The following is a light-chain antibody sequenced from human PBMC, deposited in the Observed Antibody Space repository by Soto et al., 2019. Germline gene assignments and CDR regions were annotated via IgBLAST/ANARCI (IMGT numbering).Light chain of an antibody. J-gene: IGKJ3*01. CDR2: KAS. V-gene: IGKV1-5*03. Sequence: DIQMTQSPSTLSASIGYRVSVTCRAIQSINTWLAWYEQKPGKAPKLLIYKASTLESGVPSRFSGSGSGTEFTLTIGCLQLDDFATYYCQNYNSYSEFTFGPGTKVDIK. CDR3: QNYNSYSEFT. CDR1: QSINTW.